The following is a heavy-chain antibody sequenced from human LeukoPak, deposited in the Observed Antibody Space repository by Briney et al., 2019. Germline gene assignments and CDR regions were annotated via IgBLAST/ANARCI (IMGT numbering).Heavy chain of an antibody. J-gene: IGHJ4*02. CDR3: ATTTRSAPFDY. D-gene: IGHD1-1*01. CDR2: ISSSSDYI. V-gene: IGHV3-21*01. Sequence: PGGSLRLSCAASGFTFSSYSMNWVRQAPGKGLEWVSSISSSSDYIFYADSMKGRFTISRDSAKNSLYLQMNSLRAEDTAVYYCATTTRSAPFDYWGQGTLVTVSS. CDR1: GFTFSSYS.